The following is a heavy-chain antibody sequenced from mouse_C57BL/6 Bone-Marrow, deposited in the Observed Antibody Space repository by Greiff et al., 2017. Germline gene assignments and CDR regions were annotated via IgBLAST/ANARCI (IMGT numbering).Heavy chain of an antibody. CDR2: ISSGGSYT. Sequence: EVQVVESGGDLVKPGGSLKLSCAASGFTFSSYGMSWVRQTPDKRLEWVAAISSGGSYTYYPDSVKGRFTISRDNAKNTLYLQMSSLKSEDTAMYYCAREAYWGQGTLVTVS. V-gene: IGHV5-6*01. CDR3: AREAY. CDR1: GFTFSSYG. J-gene: IGHJ3*01.